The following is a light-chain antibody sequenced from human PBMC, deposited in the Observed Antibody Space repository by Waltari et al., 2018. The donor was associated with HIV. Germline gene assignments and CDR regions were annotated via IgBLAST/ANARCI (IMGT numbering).Light chain of an antibody. CDR3: SSYTSSSTLYVV. V-gene: IGLV2-14*01. CDR2: DVS. CDR1: TSDVGGYHY. Sequence: SARTQPASVSGSPGQPITISCTGTTSDVGGYHYVSWCQKHPGKAPKFMIYDVSYRPSGVSNRFSGSKSGNTASLTISGLQAEDEVDYYCSSYTSSSTLYVVFGGGTKLTVL. J-gene: IGLJ2*01.